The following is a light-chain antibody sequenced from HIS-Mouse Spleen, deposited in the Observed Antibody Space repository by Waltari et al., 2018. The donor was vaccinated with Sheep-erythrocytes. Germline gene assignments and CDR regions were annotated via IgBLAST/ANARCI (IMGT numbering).Light chain of an antibody. CDR3: CSYAGSYNHV. V-gene: IGLV2-11*01. J-gene: IGLJ1*01. CDR2: DVS. CDR1: SSDVGGYTY. Sequence: QSALTQPRSVSGSPGQSVTIPCTGTSSDVGGYTYVSWYQQHPVKAPQLMIYDVSKRPSGVPDRFSGSKSGNTASLTISGLQAEDEADYYCCSYAGSYNHVFATGTKVTVL.